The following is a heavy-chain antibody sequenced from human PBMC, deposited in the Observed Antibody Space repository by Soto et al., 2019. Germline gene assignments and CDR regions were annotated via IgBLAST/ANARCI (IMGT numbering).Heavy chain of an antibody. CDR1: GFTFNSYS. V-gene: IGHV3-48*01. CDR3: AKGSSSWSNHYYGMDV. D-gene: IGHD6-13*01. J-gene: IGHJ6*02. CDR2: ICSTSSTI. Sequence: GGSLRLSCAASGFTFNSYSMNWVRQAPGKGLEWLSYICSTSSTIYYADSVKGRFTISRDNSKNTLYMQMNSLRAEDTAVYYCAKGSSSWSNHYYGMDVWGQGTTVTVSS.